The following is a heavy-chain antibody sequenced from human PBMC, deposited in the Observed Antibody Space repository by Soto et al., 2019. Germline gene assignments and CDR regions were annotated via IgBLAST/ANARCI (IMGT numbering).Heavy chain of an antibody. CDR1: GGTFSSYA. Sequence: SVKVSCKASGGTFSSYAISWVRQAPGQGLEWMGGIIPIFGTANYAQKFQGRVTITADKSTSTAYMELSSLRSEDTAVYYCAREGYSINWFDPWGQGTLVAVSS. J-gene: IGHJ5*02. CDR3: AREGYSINWFDP. D-gene: IGHD6-13*01. CDR2: IIPIFGTA. V-gene: IGHV1-69*06.